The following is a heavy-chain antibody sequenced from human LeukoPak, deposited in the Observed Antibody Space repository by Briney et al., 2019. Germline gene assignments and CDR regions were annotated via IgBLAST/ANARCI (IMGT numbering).Heavy chain of an antibody. CDR3: AKDHEAGSTYFDY. V-gene: IGHV3-9*03. CDR2: ISWNSGSI. CDR1: GFTFDDYA. Sequence: GGSLRLSCAGSGFTFDDYAMHWVRQAPGKGLEWVSGISWNSGSIGYADSVKGRFTISRDNAKNSLYLQMNSLRAEDMALYYCAKDHEAGSTYFDYWGQGTLVTVTS. D-gene: IGHD3-10*01. J-gene: IGHJ4*02.